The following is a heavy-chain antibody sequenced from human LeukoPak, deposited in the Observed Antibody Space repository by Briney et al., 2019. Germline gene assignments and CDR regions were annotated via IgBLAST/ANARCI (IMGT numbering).Heavy chain of an antibody. CDR1: GFTFSSYA. Sequence: GGSLRLSCAASGFTFSSYAMSWVRQAPGKGLEWVSAISGSGGSTYYADSVKGRFTISRDNSKNTLYLQMNSLRAEDTAVYYCAKEPMTKHYDILTGYYFYYFDYWGQGTLVTVSS. D-gene: IGHD3-9*01. J-gene: IGHJ4*02. CDR3: AKEPMTKHYDILTGYYFYYFDY. CDR2: ISGSGGST. V-gene: IGHV3-23*01.